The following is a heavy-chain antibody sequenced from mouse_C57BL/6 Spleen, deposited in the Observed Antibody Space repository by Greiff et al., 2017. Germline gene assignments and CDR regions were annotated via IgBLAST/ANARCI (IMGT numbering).Heavy chain of an antibody. D-gene: IGHD2-2*01. J-gene: IGHJ3*01. Sequence: EVQGVESGGGLVQPGGSMKLSCVASGFTFSNYWMNWVRQSPEKGLEWVAQIRLKSDNYATHYAESVKGRFTISRDDSKSSVYLQMNNLRAEDTGIYYCTGGGLRRSWFAYWGQGTLVTVSA. CDR3: TGGGLRRSWFAY. V-gene: IGHV6-3*01. CDR2: IRLKSDNYAT. CDR1: GFTFSNYW.